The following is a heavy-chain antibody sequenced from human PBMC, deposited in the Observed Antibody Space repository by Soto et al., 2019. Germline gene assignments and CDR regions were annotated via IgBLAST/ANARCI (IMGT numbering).Heavy chain of an antibody. J-gene: IGHJ4*02. V-gene: IGHV3-23*01. D-gene: IGHD6-13*01. CDR2: LSDSGGSI. CDR1: GFTFSRHA. Sequence: AGSLRLSCTASGFTFSRHAMTWVRQAPGKGLEWVSGLSDSGGSIYYADSVKGRFTISRDNSMNTLYLQMNTLRAEDTAVYYCAKVSSSWYAGFFDLWGQGTLVTVSS. CDR3: AKVSSSWYAGFFDL.